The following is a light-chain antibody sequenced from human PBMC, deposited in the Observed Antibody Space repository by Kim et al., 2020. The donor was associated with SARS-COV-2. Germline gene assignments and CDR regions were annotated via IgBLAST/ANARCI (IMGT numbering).Light chain of an antibody. J-gene: IGLJ1*01. CDR2: TNS. CDR1: FSNLGSNI. Sequence: GQRVTISCSGSFSNLGSNIVNWYQQLPGSAPKLLIYTNSQRPSGVPDRFSGSKSGTSASLAISGLQSEDEADYFCAAWDDSLKGCVFGTGTKVTVL. V-gene: IGLV1-44*01. CDR3: AAWDDSLKGCV.